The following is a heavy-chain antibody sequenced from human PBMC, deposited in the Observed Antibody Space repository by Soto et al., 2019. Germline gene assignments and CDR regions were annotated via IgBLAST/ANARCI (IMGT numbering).Heavy chain of an antibody. V-gene: IGHV4-4*08. J-gene: IGHJ4*02. CDR3: ARVPVGAPAGSPPG. CDR2: LHFRGYT. D-gene: IGHD1-26*01. Sequence: SETLSLTCTVSGGSIGSQYWTWVRQSPGKGLEWIGHLHFRGYTNYNPSLQSRVTISSARSTNQVSLTLTSVTAADTAVYYCARVPVGAPAGSPPGWGQGTLVTVSS. CDR1: GGSIGSQY.